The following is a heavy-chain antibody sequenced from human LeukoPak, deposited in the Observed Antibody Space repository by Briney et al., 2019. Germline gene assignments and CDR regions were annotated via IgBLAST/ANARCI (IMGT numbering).Heavy chain of an antibody. CDR2: INSNSGGT. V-gene: IGHV1-2*02. CDR3: ARHPYSGSYHFDY. CDR1: GYTFTGYY. J-gene: IGHJ4*02. Sequence: ASVKVSCKASGYTFTGYYIHWVRQAPGQGLEWMGWINSNSGGTNSAQKFQGRVTMTRDTSISTAYMALSRLRSDDTAVYYCARHPYSGSYHFDYWGQGTLVTVSS. D-gene: IGHD1-26*01.